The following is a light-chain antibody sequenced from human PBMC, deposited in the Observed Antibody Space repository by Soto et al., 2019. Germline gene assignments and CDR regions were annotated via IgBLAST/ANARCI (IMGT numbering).Light chain of an antibody. V-gene: IGKV3-11*01. Sequence: EIVLTRSPATLSLSPGERATLSCRASQSVSSYLAWYQQKPGQAPRLLIYDASNRATGIPARFSGSGSGTDFTLTISSLEPEDFAVYYCQQRSIWPFTFGPGTKVDIK. J-gene: IGKJ3*01. CDR1: QSVSSY. CDR3: QQRSIWPFT. CDR2: DAS.